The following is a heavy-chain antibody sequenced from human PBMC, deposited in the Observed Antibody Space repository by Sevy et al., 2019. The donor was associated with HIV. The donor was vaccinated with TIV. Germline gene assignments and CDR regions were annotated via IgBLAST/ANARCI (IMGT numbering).Heavy chain of an antibody. CDR2: IYYSGGT. Sequence: SETLSLTCTVSGGSISNYFWSWIRQPPGKGLEWLWYIYYSGGTNYNPSLKSRVTITVDTSKNQFSLKLSSVTAADTAVYYCARESIGAVGDFDYWGQGTLVTVSS. D-gene: IGHD6-13*01. V-gene: IGHV4-59*12. J-gene: IGHJ4*02. CDR1: GGSISNYF. CDR3: ARESIGAVGDFDY.